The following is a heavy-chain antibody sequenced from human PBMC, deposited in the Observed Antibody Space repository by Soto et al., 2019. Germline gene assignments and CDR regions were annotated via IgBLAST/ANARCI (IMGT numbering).Heavy chain of an antibody. CDR1: GGSISSGGYY. Sequence: QVQLQESGPGLVKPSQTLSLTCTVSGGSISSGGYYWSWIRQHPGKGLEWIGYIYYSGSTYYNPSLKIRVTISVDTSKNRFPLKLSSVTAADTAVYYCARKPIVATMWGENWGQGTLVTVSS. CDR3: ARKPIVATMWGEN. J-gene: IGHJ4*02. CDR2: IYYSGST. V-gene: IGHV4-31*03. D-gene: IGHD5-12*01.